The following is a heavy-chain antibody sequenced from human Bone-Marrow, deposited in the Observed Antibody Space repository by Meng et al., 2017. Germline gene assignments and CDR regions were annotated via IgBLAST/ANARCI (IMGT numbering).Heavy chain of an antibody. J-gene: IGHJ6*02. CDR2: IYYSGST. D-gene: IGHD3-10*01. Sequence: GSLRLSCTVSGGSISSSSYFWGWIRQPPGKGLEWLGSIYYSGSTYYNPSLKSRVTISVDTSKNQFSLKLSSVTAADTAVYYCARDRVRGVTYYYYGMDVWGQGTTVTVSS. CDR3: ARDRVRGVTYYYYGMDV. V-gene: IGHV4-39*07. CDR1: GGSISSSSYF.